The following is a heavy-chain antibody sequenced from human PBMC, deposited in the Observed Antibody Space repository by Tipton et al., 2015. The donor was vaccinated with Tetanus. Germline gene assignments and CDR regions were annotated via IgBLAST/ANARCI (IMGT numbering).Heavy chain of an antibody. J-gene: IGHJ4*02. D-gene: IGHD2-15*01. V-gene: IGHV3-33*01. Sequence: LRLSCAASGFIFSSYGIHWVRQAPGKGLEWVAVSWYDGTDKYYAGSVRGRFTISRDNSKNTLYLQMNSLRAEDTAVYYCAREADCSGGSCFSGDFDNWGQGTQVTVSS. CDR1: GFIFSSYG. CDR2: SWYDGTDK. CDR3: AREADCSGGSCFSGDFDN.